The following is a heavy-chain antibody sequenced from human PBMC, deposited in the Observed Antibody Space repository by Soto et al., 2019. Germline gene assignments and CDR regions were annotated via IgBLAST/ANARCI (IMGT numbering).Heavy chain of an antibody. Sequence: EVQLVESGGGLVQPGGSLRLSCTASGFTFSDYSMNWVRQAPGKGLEWASYIGTSTSTVYYADSVEGRFSISRDNAKNSLYIQMDSLRAEDTAVYSWARDSAYSFDYWGQGILVTVSP. J-gene: IGHJ4*02. V-gene: IGHV3-48*01. CDR1: GFTFSDYS. CDR2: IGTSTSTV. D-gene: IGHD2-15*01. CDR3: ARDSAYSFDY.